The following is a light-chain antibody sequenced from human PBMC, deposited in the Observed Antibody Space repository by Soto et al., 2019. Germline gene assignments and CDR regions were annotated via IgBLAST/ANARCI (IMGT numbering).Light chain of an antibody. J-gene: IGKJ1*01. CDR1: QSISSW. CDR3: QQYNSYPWT. V-gene: IGKV1-5*01. CDR2: DAS. Sequence: DLQMPQSPSSLSASVGDRVTITCRASQSISSWLAWYQQKPGKAPKLLIYDASSLESGVPSRFSGSGSGTEFTLTITSLQPDDFATYYCQQYNSYPWTFGQGTKVDIK.